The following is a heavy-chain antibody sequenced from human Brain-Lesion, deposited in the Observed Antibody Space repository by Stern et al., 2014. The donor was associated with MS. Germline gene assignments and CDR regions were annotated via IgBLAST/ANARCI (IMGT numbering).Heavy chain of an antibody. V-gene: IGHV4-39*01. CDR3: ARHDSVPRPSQLYSARDRGPGYFDY. D-gene: IGHD1-26*01. CDR2: IYYSGFT. Sequence: QLVESGPGLVKPSETLSLTCTVSGGSISSSTYYWAWIRQPPGKGLEWIGNIYYSGFTYYNPSLKSRVTISVDMSKNQFSLKLSSVTAVDTAIYYCARHDSVPRPSQLYSARDRGPGYFDYWGQGTLVTVSS. CDR1: GGSISSSTYY. J-gene: IGHJ4*01.